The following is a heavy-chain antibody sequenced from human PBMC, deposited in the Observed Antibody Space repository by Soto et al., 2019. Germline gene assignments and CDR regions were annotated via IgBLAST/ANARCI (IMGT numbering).Heavy chain of an antibody. D-gene: IGHD3-3*01. CDR2: IYSSGST. V-gene: IGHV4-4*07. CDR1: GGTLSGYY. J-gene: IGHJ5*02. Sequence: SETLSLTCTATGGTLSGYYWTWIRQSAGGGLEWIGRIYSSGSTNYNPSLKSRVTISLDTSMRHFSLRLRSVSAADTAVYYCARGQRFSDWFDPWGQGTLVTVSS. CDR3: ARGQRFSDWFDP.